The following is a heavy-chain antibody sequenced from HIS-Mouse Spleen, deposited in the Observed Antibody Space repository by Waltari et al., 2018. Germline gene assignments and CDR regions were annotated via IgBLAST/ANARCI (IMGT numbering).Heavy chain of an antibody. J-gene: IGHJ4*02. CDR3: ARGSIVGATPFDY. CDR2: IYSGGST. D-gene: IGHD1-26*01. V-gene: IGHV3-53*01. CDR1: GFTVGSNS. Sequence: EVKLVESGGGLIQPGGSLRLSCAASGFTVGSNSMRCVRQAPGKGLEWVSVIYSGGSTYYADSVKGRFTISRDNSKNTLYLQMNSLRAEDTAVYYCARGSIVGATPFDYWGQGTLVTVSS.